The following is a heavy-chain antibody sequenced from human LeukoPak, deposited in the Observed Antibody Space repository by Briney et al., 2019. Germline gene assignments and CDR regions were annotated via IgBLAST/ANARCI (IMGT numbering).Heavy chain of an antibody. CDR2: ISGSGDNT. V-gene: IGHV3-23*01. J-gene: IGHJ4*02. Sequence: GGSLRLSCAASGFSFSTYAMSWVRQAPGKGLEWVSTISGSGDNTYYADSLKGRFTISRDSSKNTLYLQMNSLGAEDTAVYYCAKQTRTTTAPGYWGQGTLVTVSS. D-gene: IGHD1-1*01. CDR1: GFSFSTYA. CDR3: AKQTRTTTAPGY.